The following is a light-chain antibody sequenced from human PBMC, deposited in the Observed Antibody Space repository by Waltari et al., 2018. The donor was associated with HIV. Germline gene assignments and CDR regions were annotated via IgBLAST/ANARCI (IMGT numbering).Light chain of an antibody. CDR1: HNISTF. Sequence: DIQLTQSPRSLSASVGDTVTIACRPSHNISTFLKWYQHKPGKAPKLLISAASSLQSGVPTRFRGTGSGRDFALSISGLQPEDFATYYCQQSYRTFTFGPGTKV. CDR3: QQSYRTFT. V-gene: IGKV1-39*01. CDR2: AAS. J-gene: IGKJ3*01.